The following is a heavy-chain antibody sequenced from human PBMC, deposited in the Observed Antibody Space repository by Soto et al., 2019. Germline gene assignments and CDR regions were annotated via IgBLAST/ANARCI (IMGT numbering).Heavy chain of an antibody. CDR2: IIPIFGTA. D-gene: IGHD4-17*01. Sequence: QVQLVQSGAEVKKPGSSVKVSCKASGGTFSSYAISWVRQAPGQGLEWMGGIIPIFGTANYAQKFQGRVTISADESTSTSYMELRSLRSEDTAVYYCTRQTTVSTNYYYFGMDVWGQGTTVTVSS. V-gene: IGHV1-69*01. J-gene: IGHJ6*02. CDR3: TRQTTVSTNYYYFGMDV. CDR1: GGTFSSYA.